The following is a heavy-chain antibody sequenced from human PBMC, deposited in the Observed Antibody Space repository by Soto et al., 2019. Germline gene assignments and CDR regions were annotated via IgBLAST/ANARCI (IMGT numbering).Heavy chain of an antibody. V-gene: IGHV3-23*01. CDR1: GFTFNHYA. CDR2: ITSSGAA. D-gene: IGHD2-2*01. J-gene: IGHJ5*02. Sequence: DVQLLESGGDLAQPGGSLRLSCEASGFTFNHYAIAWVRQAPGMGLEWVSGITSSGAASYADAVTGRFTISRDNAKNTLDLQKNSLRAEDTAVYYCAKGESRDSARDFDPWGQGTLVTVSS. CDR3: AKGESRDSARDFDP.